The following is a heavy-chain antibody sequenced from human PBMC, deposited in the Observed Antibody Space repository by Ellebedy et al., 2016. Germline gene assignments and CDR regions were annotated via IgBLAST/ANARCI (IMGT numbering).Heavy chain of an antibody. CDR2: VSFDGSNK. CDR1: GFAFSNYG. CDR3: AKDVLPSDY. J-gene: IGHJ4*02. D-gene: IGHD2-15*01. V-gene: IGHV3-30*18. Sequence: GGSLRLSCATSGFAFSNYGMHWVRQAPGKGLEWVAVVSFDGSNKYYADSVKGRFTISRDNSKNTLFLQMNSLRAEDTAVYYCAKDVLPSDYWGQGTLVTVSS.